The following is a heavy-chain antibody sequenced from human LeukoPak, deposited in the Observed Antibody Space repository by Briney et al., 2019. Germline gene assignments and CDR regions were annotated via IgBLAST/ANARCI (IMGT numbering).Heavy chain of an antibody. Sequence: SVKVSCKASGGTFSSYAISWVRQAPGQGLEWMGRIIPIFGTANYAQKFQGRVTITTDESTSTAYMELSSLRSEDTAVYYCARGKQQLVKPIKDAFDIWGQGTMVTVSS. CDR2: IIPIFGTA. CDR3: ARGKQQLVKPIKDAFDI. D-gene: IGHD6-13*01. V-gene: IGHV1-69*05. J-gene: IGHJ3*02. CDR1: GGTFSSYA.